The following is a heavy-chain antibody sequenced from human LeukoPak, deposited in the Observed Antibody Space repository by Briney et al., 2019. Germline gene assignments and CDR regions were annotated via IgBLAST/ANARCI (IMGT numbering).Heavy chain of an antibody. J-gene: IGHJ4*02. D-gene: IGHD2-2*01. Sequence: GGSLRLSCAASGLTFSSYWMHWVRRPPGKGLVWVSHINNDASRTNYADSVKGRFTISRDNAKNTLYLQMNSLRAEDTAVYYCARAYTCSTTSCYVPFDYWGQGTLVTVSS. V-gene: IGHV3-74*01. CDR1: GLTFSSYW. CDR2: INNDASRT. CDR3: ARAYTCSTTSCYVPFDY.